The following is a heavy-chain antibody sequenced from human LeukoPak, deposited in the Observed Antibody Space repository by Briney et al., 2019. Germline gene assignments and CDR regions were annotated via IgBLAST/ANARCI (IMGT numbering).Heavy chain of an antibody. J-gene: IGHJ4*02. Sequence: GGSLKLSCAASGFTFSSYAMSWVRQAPGKGLEWVSAISGSGGSTYYADSVKGRFTNSRDNSKNTLYLQMNSLRAEDTAVYYCARGVRFYYGSGSLDYWGQGTLVTVSS. CDR2: ISGSGGST. CDR3: ARGVRFYYGSGSLDY. V-gene: IGHV3-23*01. D-gene: IGHD3-10*01. CDR1: GFTFSSYA.